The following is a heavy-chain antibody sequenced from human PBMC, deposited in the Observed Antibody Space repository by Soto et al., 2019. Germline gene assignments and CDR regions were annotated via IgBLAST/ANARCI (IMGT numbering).Heavy chain of an antibody. D-gene: IGHD3-22*01. CDR3: ARSQVYDSSGYYFDY. V-gene: IGHV3-30-3*01. CDR2: ISYDGIHK. CDR1: GFTFSTYA. J-gene: IGHJ4*02. Sequence: QVQLVESGGGVVQPGRSLRLSCAASGFTFSTYAMHWVRQAPGKGLEWVAMISYDGIHKYYADSVKGRFTISRDNSKNTLYLQMNSLRAEDTAVYYFARSQVYDSSGYYFDYWGQGTLVTVSS.